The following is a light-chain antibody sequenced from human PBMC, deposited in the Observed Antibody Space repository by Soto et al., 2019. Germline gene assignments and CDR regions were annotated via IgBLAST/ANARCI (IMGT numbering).Light chain of an antibody. CDR3: SSFAGSRGWV. CDR1: SSDVGGYNY. CDR2: EVN. Sequence: QSALTQPPSASGSPGQSVTISCTGTSSDVGGYNYVSWYQQYPGKAPKLIIYEVNKWPSGVPARFSGSKSGNTASLTVSGLQAEDEADYYCSSFAGSRGWVFGGGTKVTV. V-gene: IGLV2-8*01. J-gene: IGLJ3*02.